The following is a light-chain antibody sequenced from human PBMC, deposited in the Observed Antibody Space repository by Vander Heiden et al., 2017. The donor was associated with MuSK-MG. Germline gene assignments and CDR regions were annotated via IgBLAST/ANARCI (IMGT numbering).Light chain of an antibody. CDR1: QSVSSSY. V-gene: IGKV3-20*01. Sequence: ELVLTQSPGTLSLSPGERATLSCRASQSVSSSYLAWYQQKPGQAPRLLIYGASSRATGIPDRFSGSGSGTDFTLTISRLEPEDFAVYYCQQNGSSPGTFGGGTKVEIK. J-gene: IGKJ4*01. CDR2: GAS. CDR3: QQNGSSPGT.